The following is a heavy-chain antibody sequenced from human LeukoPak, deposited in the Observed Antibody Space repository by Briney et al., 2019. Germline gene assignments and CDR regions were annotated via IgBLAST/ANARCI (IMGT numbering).Heavy chain of an antibody. CDR3: TRAQWRAFDS. CDR1: GDIVSSLDAA. Sequence: SQTLSLTCAISGDIVSSLDAAWNWIRQSPSRGLEWLGRTYFRSKWYSEYAMSLRGRITINPDTSKNHFSLQLNSVTPEDTAIYYCTRAQWRAFDSWGQGIQVTASS. J-gene: IGHJ4*02. D-gene: IGHD2-8*01. V-gene: IGHV6-1*01. CDR2: TYFRSKWYS.